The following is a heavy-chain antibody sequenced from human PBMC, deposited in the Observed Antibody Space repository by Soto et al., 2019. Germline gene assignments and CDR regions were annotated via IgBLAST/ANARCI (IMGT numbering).Heavy chain of an antibody. CDR3: ARGGADIVVVVAATRGPYYHYGMDV. CDR1: GGSFNGYY. Sequence: SEILSLTCAVYGGSFNGYYWSWIRQPAGKGLEWIGEINHSGSTNYNPSLKSRVTISVDTSKNQFSLKLSSVTAADTAVYYCARGGADIVVVVAATRGPYYHYGMDVWGQGTTVTVSS. J-gene: IGHJ6*02. D-gene: IGHD2-15*01. CDR2: INHSGST. V-gene: IGHV4-34*01.